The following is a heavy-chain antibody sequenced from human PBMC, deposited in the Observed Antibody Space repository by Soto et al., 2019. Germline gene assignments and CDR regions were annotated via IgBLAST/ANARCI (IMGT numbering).Heavy chain of an antibody. D-gene: IGHD3-9*01. CDR2: IYYSGST. J-gene: IGHJ4*02. CDR1: GISVSSTQW. Sequence: SETLSLTCAVSGISVSSTQWWTWVRQAPGKGLEWLGEIYYSGSTYYNPSLKSRVTISVDTSKNQFSLKLSSVTAADTAVYYCARGPYYDILTGLDYWGQGTLVTVSS. V-gene: IGHV4-4*02. CDR3: ARGPYYDILTGLDY.